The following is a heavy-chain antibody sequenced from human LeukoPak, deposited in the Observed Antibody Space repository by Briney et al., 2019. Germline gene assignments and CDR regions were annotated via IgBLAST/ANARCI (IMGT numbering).Heavy chain of an antibody. CDR1: GFTFNIYA. Sequence: GSLRLSCAASGFTFNIYAMSWVRQAPGKGLEWVSAISGGGRSTYYADSAKGRFTISRDNSINTLFLQMNSLRVEDTAVYYCARDAGTCSSTSCSDYLDFWGQGTQVTVSS. CDR3: ARDAGTCSSTSCSDYLDF. J-gene: IGHJ4*02. V-gene: IGHV3-23*01. CDR2: ISGGGRST. D-gene: IGHD2-2*01.